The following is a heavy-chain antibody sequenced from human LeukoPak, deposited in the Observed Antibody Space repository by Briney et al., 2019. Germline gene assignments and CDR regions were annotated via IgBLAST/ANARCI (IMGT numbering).Heavy chain of an antibody. CDR1: GYTLTELS. CDR2: FDPEDGET. CDR3: ARDTPYDSSGYYYATYGYYYYGMDV. D-gene: IGHD3-22*01. Sequence: GASVKVSCKVSGYTLTELSMHWVRQAPGKGLEWMGGFDPEDGETIYAQKFQGRVTMTTDTSTSTAYMELRSLRSDDTAVYYCARDTPYDSSGYYYATYGYYYYGMDVWGQGTTVTVSS. J-gene: IGHJ6*02. V-gene: IGHV1-24*01.